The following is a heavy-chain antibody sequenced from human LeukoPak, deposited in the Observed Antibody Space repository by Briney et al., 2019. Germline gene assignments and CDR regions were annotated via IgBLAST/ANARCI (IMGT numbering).Heavy chain of an antibody. J-gene: IGHJ4*02. Sequence: GRSLRLSCAASGFNFSSYGMHWVRQAPGKGLEWVTSIWVDGSNIHYADSVKGRVIISRDNSKSALYLQMNSLRAEDTAIYYCARDSLPMAVTGPFDHWGQGALVTVSS. D-gene: IGHD6-19*01. CDR3: ARDSLPMAVTGPFDH. V-gene: IGHV3-33*01. CDR1: GFNFSSYG. CDR2: IWVDGSNI.